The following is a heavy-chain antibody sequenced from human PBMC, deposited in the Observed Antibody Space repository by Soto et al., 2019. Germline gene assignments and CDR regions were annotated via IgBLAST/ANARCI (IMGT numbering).Heavy chain of an antibody. V-gene: IGHV1-69*02. CDR3: ATNYGSGSTHFDS. Sequence: QVQLVQSGAEVKKPGSSVKVSCTASGGTFNTHTFSWLRQAPGHGPEWMGRIIPMLGMSNFALKFQGRVTINAEKSTSTVYMVLTSLKSEDTGVYYCATNYGSGSTHFDSWGQGTLVLVSS. CDR2: IIPMLGMS. CDR1: GGTFNTHT. J-gene: IGHJ4*02. D-gene: IGHD3-10*01.